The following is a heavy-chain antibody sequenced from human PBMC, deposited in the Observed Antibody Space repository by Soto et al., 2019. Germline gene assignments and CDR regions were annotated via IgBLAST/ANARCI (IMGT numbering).Heavy chain of an antibody. V-gene: IGHV4-59*01. CDR2: ISSSGNT. Sequence: SETLSLTCTVSDGSISNFYWSWIRQPPGKGLEWIGYISSSGNTNYNPSLKSRVSISVDTSKNQFSLNLTSVTAADTAVYYCARAPMVLTRSYFDSWGQGTPVTVPS. CDR3: ARAPMVLTRSYFDS. CDR1: DGSISNFY. D-gene: IGHD3-22*01. J-gene: IGHJ4*02.